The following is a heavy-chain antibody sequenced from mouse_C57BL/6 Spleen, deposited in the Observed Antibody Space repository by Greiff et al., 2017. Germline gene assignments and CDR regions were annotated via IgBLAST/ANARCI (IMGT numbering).Heavy chain of an antibody. CDR3: ARGGGAQATKDY. CDR1: GYTFTSYW. V-gene: IGHV1-69*01. CDR2: IDPSDSYT. Sequence: QVQLQQPGAELVMPGASVKLSCKASGYTFTSYWMHWVKQRPGQGLEWIGEIDPSDSYTNYNQKVKGKSTLTVDKSSSTAYMQLSSLTAEDSAVYYCARGGGAQATKDYWGQGTTLTVSS. J-gene: IGHJ2*01. D-gene: IGHD3-2*02.